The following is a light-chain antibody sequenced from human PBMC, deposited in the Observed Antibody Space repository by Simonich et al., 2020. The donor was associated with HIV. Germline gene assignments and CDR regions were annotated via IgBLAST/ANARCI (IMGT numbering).Light chain of an antibody. CDR1: QGISSY. CDR2: DAS. CDR3: QQLNSYPLT. J-gene: IGKJ4*01. Sequence: DIQLTQSPSFLSASVGARLTITCRASQGISSYLAWYQQKPGKAPKLLIYDASTMQSGVPSRFSGSGSGTEFTLTISSLQPEDFATYYCQQLNSYPLTFGGGTKVEIK. V-gene: IGKV1-9*01.